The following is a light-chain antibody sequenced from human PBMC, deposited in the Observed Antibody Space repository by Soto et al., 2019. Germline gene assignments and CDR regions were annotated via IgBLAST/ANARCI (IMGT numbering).Light chain of an antibody. CDR2: GAS. CDR1: QSVSSSY. J-gene: IGKJ4*01. V-gene: IGKV3-20*01. Sequence: EIVLTQSPGTLSLSPGERATLSCRASQSVSSSYLAWYQQKPGQAPRLLIYGASSRATDIPDRFSGSGSVTDFTLTISRLEPEDFAVYYCQQYGSSLRTFCGGTKVDIK. CDR3: QQYGSSLRT.